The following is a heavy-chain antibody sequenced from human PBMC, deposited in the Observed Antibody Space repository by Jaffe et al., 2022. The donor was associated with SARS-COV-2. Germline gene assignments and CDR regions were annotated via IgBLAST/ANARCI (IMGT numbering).Heavy chain of an antibody. Sequence: EVQLVETGGGLIQPGGSLRLSCAASGFNVGTNYMSWVRQSAGKGLEWVSIIYTGGTAYFADSVKGRFTISRDNSKNTLYLQMDSLRAEDTAVYFCARVEHSFFHYMDVWGKGTTVTVSS. V-gene: IGHV3-53*02. D-gene: IGHD1-26*01. CDR3: ARVEHSFFHYMDV. J-gene: IGHJ6*03. CDR1: GFNVGTNY. CDR2: IYTGGTA.